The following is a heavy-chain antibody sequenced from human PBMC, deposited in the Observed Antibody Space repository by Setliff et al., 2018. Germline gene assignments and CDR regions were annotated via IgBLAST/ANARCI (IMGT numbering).Heavy chain of an antibody. J-gene: IGHJ6*04. Sequence: PSETLSLTCTVSGASISSGTYYWAWIRQPPGKGLEWIGRIHYRGTTYSNASLASRLTISVDTAKNQFSLKLTSVTAADTAVYYCAKTGTYRYFDVWGGGTTVTVSS. CDR2: IHYRGTT. V-gene: IGHV4-39*01. CDR1: GASISSGTYY. D-gene: IGHD1-1*01. CDR3: AKTGTYRYFDV.